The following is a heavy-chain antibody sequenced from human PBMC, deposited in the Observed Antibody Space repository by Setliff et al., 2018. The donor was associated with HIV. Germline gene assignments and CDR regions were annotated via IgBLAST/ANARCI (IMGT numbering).Heavy chain of an antibody. CDR1: GGSISSHY. Sequence: SQTLSLTCTVSGGSISSHYWSWIRQPPGKGLEWIGSIYYSGSTNYNPSLKSRVTISVDTSKNQFSLKLSSVTAADTAVYYCARARGGYCSSTSCTWNWFDPWGQGTLVTVSS. CDR3: ARARGGYCSSTSCTWNWFDP. V-gene: IGHV4-59*11. CDR2: IYYSGST. J-gene: IGHJ5*02. D-gene: IGHD2-2*01.